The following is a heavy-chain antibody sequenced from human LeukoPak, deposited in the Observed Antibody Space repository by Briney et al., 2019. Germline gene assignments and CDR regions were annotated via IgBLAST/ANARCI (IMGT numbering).Heavy chain of an antibody. J-gene: IGHJ5*02. D-gene: IGHD3-10*01. CDR2: INPNSGGT. CDR3: ARQCYGSGSYGWFDP. V-gene: IGHV1-2*02. CDR1: GYTFTGYY. Sequence: ASVKVSCKASGYTFTGYYMHWVRQAPGQGPEWMGWINPNSGGTNYAQKFQGRVTMTRDTSISTAYMELSRLRSDDTAVYYCARQCYGSGSYGWFDPWGQGTLVTVSS.